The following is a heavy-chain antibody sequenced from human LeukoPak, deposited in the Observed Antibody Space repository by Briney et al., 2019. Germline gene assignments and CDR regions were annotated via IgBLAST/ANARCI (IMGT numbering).Heavy chain of an antibody. CDR3: ARSYSTSWYYYGLDV. J-gene: IGHJ6*02. D-gene: IGHD6-13*01. CDR1: GGSISSYY. Sequence: SETLSLTCTVSGGSISSYYWSWIRQPPGKGLEWIGYIYSSGSTNYNPSLKSRVTISVDTSKNQFSLKLSSMTAADTAVYYCARSYSTSWYYYGLDVWGQGTTVTVYS. CDR2: IYSSGST. V-gene: IGHV4-4*08.